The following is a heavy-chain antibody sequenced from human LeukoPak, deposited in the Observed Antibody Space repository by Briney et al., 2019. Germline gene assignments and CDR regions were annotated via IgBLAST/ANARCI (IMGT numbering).Heavy chain of an antibody. J-gene: IGHJ4*02. V-gene: IGHV7-4-1*02. D-gene: IGHD6-13*01. Sequence: EASVKVSCKASGYTFTNYAMNWVRQAPGQGLEWMGWIDTNTGNPTYAQGFTGRFVFSLDTSVSTAYLQISSLKAEDTAVYYCARGLSSSWYYFDYWGQGTLVTVSS. CDR1: GYTFTNYA. CDR3: ARGLSSSWYYFDY. CDR2: IDTNTGNP.